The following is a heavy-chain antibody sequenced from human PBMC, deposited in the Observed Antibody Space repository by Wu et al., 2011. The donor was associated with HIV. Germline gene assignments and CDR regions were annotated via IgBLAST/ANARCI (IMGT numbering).Heavy chain of an antibody. J-gene: IGHJ4*02. D-gene: IGHD6-19*01. CDR1: GYTFSNSD. CDR2: INPNTGNT. V-gene: IGHV1-8*03. Sequence: QVQLVQSGAEVKKPGASVKVSCKASGYTFSNSDINWVRQAPGQGLEWVGWINPNTGNTGYGEKFQDRVTISTNTSITTAYMEVRSLRSEDTATYYCTTLPVAGTLVLQSFDYWGQGTVVTVSS. CDR3: TTLPVAGTLVLQSFDY.